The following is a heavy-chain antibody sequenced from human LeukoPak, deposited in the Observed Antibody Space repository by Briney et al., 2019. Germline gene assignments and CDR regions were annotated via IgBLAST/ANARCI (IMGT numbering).Heavy chain of an antibody. CDR2: IYYSGST. V-gene: IGHV4-59*01. J-gene: IGHJ4*02. CDR1: GGSISSYY. D-gene: IGHD3-3*01. CDR3: ARGPYYDFWSGYSQMGLDY. Sequence: SETLSLTCTVSGGSISSYYWSWIRQPPGKGLEWIGYIYYSGSTNYNPSLKSRVTISVDASKNQFSLKLSSVTAADTAVYYCARGPYYDFWSGYSQMGLDYWGQGTLVTVSP.